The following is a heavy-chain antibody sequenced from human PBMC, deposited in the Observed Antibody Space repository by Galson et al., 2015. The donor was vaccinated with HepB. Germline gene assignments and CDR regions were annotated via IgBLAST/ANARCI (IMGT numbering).Heavy chain of an antibody. CDR2: IWYDGSNK. CDR3: ARDDYYGPRAVIYGMDV. D-gene: IGHD3-22*01. CDR1: GFTFSSYG. Sequence: SLRLSCAASGFTFSSYGMHWVRQAPGKGLEWVAVIWYDGSNKYYADSVKGRFTISRDNSKNTLYLQMNSLRAEDTAVYYCARDDYYGPRAVIYGMDVWGQGTTVTVSS. V-gene: IGHV3-33*01. J-gene: IGHJ6*02.